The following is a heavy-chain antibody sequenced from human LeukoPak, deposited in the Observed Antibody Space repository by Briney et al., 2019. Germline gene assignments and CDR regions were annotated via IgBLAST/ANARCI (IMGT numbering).Heavy chain of an antibody. CDR1: GFTFSSYA. V-gene: IGHV3-23*01. D-gene: IGHD1-20*01. CDR2: ISGSGGAT. CDR3: ARELYNWNVDY. Sequence: GGSLRLSCAASGFTFSSYAMSWVRQAPGKGLEWISAISGSGGATYYADSVKGRFTISRDNSKNTLYLQMNSLRAEDTAVYYCARELYNWNVDYWGQGTLVTVSS. J-gene: IGHJ4*02.